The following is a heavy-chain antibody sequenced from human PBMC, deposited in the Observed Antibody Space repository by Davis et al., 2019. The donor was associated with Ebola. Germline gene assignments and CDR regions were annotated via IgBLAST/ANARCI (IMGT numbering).Heavy chain of an antibody. J-gene: IGHJ4*02. D-gene: IGHD5-12*01. CDR2: IIPILGIA. V-gene: IGHV1-69*04. Sequence: SVKVSCKASGGTFSSYAISWVRQAPGQGLEWMGRIIPILGIANYAQKFQGRVTITADKSTSTAYMELSSLRSEETAVYYCARDIVATIKDDYWGQGTLVTVSS. CDR1: GGTFSSYA. CDR3: ARDIVATIKDDY.